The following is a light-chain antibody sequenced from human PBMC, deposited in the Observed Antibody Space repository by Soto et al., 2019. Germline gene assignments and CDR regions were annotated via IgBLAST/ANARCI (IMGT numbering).Light chain of an antibody. CDR3: QQSYYNPT. V-gene: IGKV1-39*01. CDR1: QSVSNY. J-gene: IGKJ1*01. Sequence: DIQMTQSPSSLSASVADRVTITCRASQSVSNYLHWYQQKPGKAPNLLIYDASSLQSGVPSRFSGSGPGTDFTLTISSLQREDFATYYCQQSYYNPTFGQGTKVDIK. CDR2: DAS.